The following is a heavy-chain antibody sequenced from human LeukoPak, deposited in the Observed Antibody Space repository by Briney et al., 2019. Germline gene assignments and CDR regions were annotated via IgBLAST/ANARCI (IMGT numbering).Heavy chain of an antibody. J-gene: IGHJ6*04. CDR3: AGGNSMDV. V-gene: IGHV3-7*03. Sequence: GGSLGLSCAVSGFPFSNSWMYWVRQAPGKGLEGVANINKDGGGISYVDSVKGRFIISRDNARNSLYLQMNSLRVEDTAVYFCAGGNSMDVWGKGTAVTVSS. CDR2: INKDGGGI. CDR1: GFPFSNSW. D-gene: IGHD1/OR15-1a*01.